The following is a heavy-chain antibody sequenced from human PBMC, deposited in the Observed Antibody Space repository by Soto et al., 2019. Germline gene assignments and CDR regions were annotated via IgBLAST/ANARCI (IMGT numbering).Heavy chain of an antibody. CDR2: IYYSGNT. CDR3: AREGGESSDGLYYFDS. J-gene: IGHJ4*02. CDR1: GGSTSSDNY. V-gene: IGHV4-30-4*01. Sequence: QVQLQESGPGLVKPSQTLSLTCTVSGGSTSSDNYWSWIRQPPGKGLEWIGHIYYSGNTDYNPSLKSRLAISIDTCKNQFSLKLSSVTAADTAVYFCAREGGESSDGLYYFDSWGQGSLVTVSS. D-gene: IGHD3-16*01.